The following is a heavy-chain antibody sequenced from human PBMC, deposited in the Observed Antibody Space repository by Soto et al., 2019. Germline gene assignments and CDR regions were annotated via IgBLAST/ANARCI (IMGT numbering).Heavy chain of an antibody. CDR3: ARDGDSSSWYVDYYYGMDV. V-gene: IGHV1-3*01. J-gene: IGHJ6*02. D-gene: IGHD6-13*01. CDR1: GYTFTSYG. Sequence: QVPLVQSGAGVKKPGASVKVSCKASGYTFTSYGVHWVRQAPGQRLEWMGWINPDNGNTKYSQKFQGRVTIIRDTFASTAYMELSSLRSEDTAVYYCARDGDSSSWYVDYYYGMDVWGQGTTVTVSS. CDR2: INPDNGNT.